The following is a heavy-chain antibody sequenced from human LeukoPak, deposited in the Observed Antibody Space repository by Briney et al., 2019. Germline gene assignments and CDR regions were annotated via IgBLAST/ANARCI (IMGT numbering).Heavy chain of an antibody. CDR2: IFYSGST. CDR3: ARGPVLRYFDWFPHLYP. D-gene: IGHD3-9*01. V-gene: IGHV4-39*07. Sequence: PSETLSLTCTVSGGSISTSRYYWGWVRQPPGKGLEWIGNIFYSGSTYYSPSLKSRVTISLDTSRNQFSLKLNSVTAADTAVYYCARGPVLRYFDWFPHLYPWGQGTLVIVSS. J-gene: IGHJ5*02. CDR1: GGSISTSRYY.